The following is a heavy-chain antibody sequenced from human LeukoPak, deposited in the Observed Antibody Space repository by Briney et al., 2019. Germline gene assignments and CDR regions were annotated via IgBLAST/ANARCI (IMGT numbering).Heavy chain of an antibody. J-gene: IGHJ4*02. Sequence: GGSLRLSCAASGFTFSSYAMHWVRQAPGKGLEWVAFISYDASNKYYTDSVKGRFTISRDNSKNMLYLQMDSLRVEDTAVYHCAREEYGGVYFDYWGQGTLVTVSS. CDR2: ISYDASNK. D-gene: IGHD4-23*01. CDR1: GFTFSSYA. CDR3: AREEYGGVYFDY. V-gene: IGHV3-30-3*01.